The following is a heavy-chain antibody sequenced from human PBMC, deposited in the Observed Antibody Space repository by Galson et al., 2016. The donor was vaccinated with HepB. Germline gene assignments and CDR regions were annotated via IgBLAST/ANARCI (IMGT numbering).Heavy chain of an antibody. Sequence: SLRLSCAASPFTFSSYGMHWVRQAPGKGLEWVAVMLYDGTNKYYSDSVKGRFTISRDSSKNSLYLQMNRLRVEDTAMYYCARSFGGSSARRGLDVWGQGTTVTVSS. V-gene: IGHV3-33*05. CDR2: MLYDGTNK. CDR1: PFTFSSYG. J-gene: IGHJ6*02. CDR3: ARSFGGSSARRGLDV. D-gene: IGHD6-6*01.